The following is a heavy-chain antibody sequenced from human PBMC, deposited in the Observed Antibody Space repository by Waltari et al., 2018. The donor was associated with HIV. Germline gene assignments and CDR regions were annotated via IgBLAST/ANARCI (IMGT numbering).Heavy chain of an antibody. CDR2: TYYRSEWRF. V-gene: IGHV6-1*02. J-gene: IGHJ4*02. Sequence: QVRLQQSGPGVMKTSQTLPLTSHISRDRLSSNTAAGNWVRRSPSRGFEWLGKTYYRSEWRFDYAGSMKGRLSISVDIAMNQFSLHLTSLIPDDTATYYCVRDSYGFDIWGQGNPV. CDR3: VRDSYGFDI. CDR1: RDRLSSNTAA. D-gene: IGHD4-17*01.